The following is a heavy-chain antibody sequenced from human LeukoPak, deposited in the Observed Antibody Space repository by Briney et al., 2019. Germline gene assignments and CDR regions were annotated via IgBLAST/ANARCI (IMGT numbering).Heavy chain of an antibody. CDR3: ARDGGYYDFWSGSAYYYGMDV. Sequence: SETLSLTCTVSGGSISSYYWSWIRQPPGRGLEWIGYIYYSGSTNYNPSLKSRVTMSVDTSKNQFSLKLSSVTAADTAVYYCARDGGYYDFWSGSAYYYGMDVWGQGTTVTVSS. CDR1: GGSISSYY. CDR2: IYYSGST. D-gene: IGHD3-3*01. J-gene: IGHJ6*02. V-gene: IGHV4-59*01.